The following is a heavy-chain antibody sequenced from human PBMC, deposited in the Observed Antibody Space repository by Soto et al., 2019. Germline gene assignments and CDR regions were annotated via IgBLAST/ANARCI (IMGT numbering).Heavy chain of an antibody. D-gene: IGHD3-10*01. CDR1: CSTFPGYY. CDR2: INPSGGST. V-gene: IGHV1-46*01. CDR3: ARHRRYYGSGSYYEFDY. Sequence: SVKVFYRGPCSTFPGYYMHWVRQAPVQGLEWMGIINPSGGSTSYAQKFQGRFAMTRDTSTSTVYMEVSSLRSEDTAVYYCARHRRYYGSGSYYEFDYCGEGTLVTV. J-gene: IGHJ4*02.